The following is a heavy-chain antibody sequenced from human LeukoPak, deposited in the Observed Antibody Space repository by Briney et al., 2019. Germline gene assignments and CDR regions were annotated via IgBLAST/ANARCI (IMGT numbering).Heavy chain of an antibody. J-gene: IGHJ4*02. D-gene: IGHD3-9*01. CDR3: VKEALIHTDILTGYYNRDYFDY. CDR1: GFTFSSYG. Sequence: PGGSLRLSCAASGFTFSSYGMHWVRQAPGKGLEWVAFIRYDGSNKYYADSVKGRFTISRDNSKNTLYLQMNSLRAEDTAVYYCVKEALIHTDILTGYYNRDYFDYWGQGTLVTVSS. CDR2: IRYDGSNK. V-gene: IGHV3-30*02.